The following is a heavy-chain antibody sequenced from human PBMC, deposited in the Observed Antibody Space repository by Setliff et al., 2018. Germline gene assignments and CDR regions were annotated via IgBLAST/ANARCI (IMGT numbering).Heavy chain of an antibody. CDR2: VYTNGGS. J-gene: IGHJ6*03. CDR3: ARANKKLDYYYYYYMDV. D-gene: IGHD1-1*01. Sequence: SETLSLTCTVSGGSISSGSYYWSWIRHPAGKGLEWIGRVYTNGGSDYNPFLKSRVSISLDTSKNQFSLKLISETAADTAVYYCARANKKLDYYYYYYMDVWGKGTTVTVSS. V-gene: IGHV4-61*02. CDR1: GGSISSGSYY.